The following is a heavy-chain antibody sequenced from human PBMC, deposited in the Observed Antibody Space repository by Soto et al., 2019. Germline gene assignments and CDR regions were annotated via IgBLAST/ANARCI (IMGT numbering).Heavy chain of an antibody. V-gene: IGHV3-21*01. D-gene: IGHD2-2*01. Sequence: EVQLVESGGGLVKPGGSLRLSCGASGFTFSSHAMNWVRQAPGKGLEWVSSISSSGDYVYYADSVRGRFTISRDNAKNSLFLQMNSLRADDTAVYFCARGVVPSAIPYWSDPWGQGTLVTVSS. CDR2: ISSSGDYV. CDR3: ARGVVPSAIPYWSDP. CDR1: GFTFSSHA. J-gene: IGHJ5*02.